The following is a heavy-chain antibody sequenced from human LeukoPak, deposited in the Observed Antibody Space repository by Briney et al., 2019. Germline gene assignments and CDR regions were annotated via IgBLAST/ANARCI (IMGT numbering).Heavy chain of an antibody. CDR1: GCTFSGSG. D-gene: IGHD3-16*01. CDR3: ARDLPGGAKAFNI. CDR2: IRYDESVK. J-gene: IGHJ3*02. V-gene: IGHV3-30*02. Sequence: GGSLRLSCAASGCTFSGSGMHWVRQAPGKGPEWVAFIRYDESVKSYANSVKGRFTGSRDNSKNTLFLQMNNLRAEDTAVYYCARDLPGGAKAFNIWGLGTMVIVSS.